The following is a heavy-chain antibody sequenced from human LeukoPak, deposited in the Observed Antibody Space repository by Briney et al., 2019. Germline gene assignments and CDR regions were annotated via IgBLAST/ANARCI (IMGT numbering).Heavy chain of an antibody. J-gene: IGHJ4*02. D-gene: IGHD3-10*01. CDR1: GYSISSGYF. Sequence: SSETLSLTCTVSGYSISSGYFWGWIRQPPGKGLEWIGSIYYSGTTYYNPSLKSRVTISVDTSKNQFSLKLSSVTAADTALYYCAKHYMGSSYNHGLDCWGQGTLVTVSS. V-gene: IGHV4-38-2*02. CDR2: IYYSGTT. CDR3: AKHYMGSSYNHGLDC.